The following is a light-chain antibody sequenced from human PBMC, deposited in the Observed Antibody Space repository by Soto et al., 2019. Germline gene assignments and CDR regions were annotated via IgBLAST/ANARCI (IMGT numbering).Light chain of an antibody. J-gene: IGKJ4*01. V-gene: IGKV1-5*01. CDR2: DAS. Sequence: DIQMTQSPSTLSASVGDRVTITCRASQTISSWLAWYQQKPGKAPKLLIYDASSLESGVPSRFSGSGSGTQFTLTISSLQPEDVAAYYCQKYNSAPLTFGGGTKVDIX. CDR3: QKYNSAPLT. CDR1: QTISSW.